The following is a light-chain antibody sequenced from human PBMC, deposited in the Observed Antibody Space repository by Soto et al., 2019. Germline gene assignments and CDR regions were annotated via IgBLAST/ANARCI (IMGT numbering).Light chain of an antibody. CDR3: HQYNNWPLT. J-gene: IGKJ4*01. Sequence: EIVMTQSPATLSVSPGERATLSCRASQSVSSNLAWYQQTPGQSPRLLIYGASTRATGIPAKFSGSGSGTEFTLTISSLQSEDFAVYYCHQYNNWPLTFGGGTKVDI. CDR2: GAS. CDR1: QSVSSN. V-gene: IGKV3-15*01.